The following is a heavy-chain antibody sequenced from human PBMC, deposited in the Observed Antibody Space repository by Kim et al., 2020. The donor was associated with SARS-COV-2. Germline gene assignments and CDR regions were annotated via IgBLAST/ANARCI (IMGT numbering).Heavy chain of an antibody. D-gene: IGHD7-27*01. Sequence: GGSLRLSCAASGFTFRNSWMCWVRQTPRRGLEWVANINPDGSEKYYLDSVMGRFTTSRDNAKNSLSLEMNSLRDDDTAVYYCARFRQQGNSDAFDIWGQGTTVTVSS. J-gene: IGHJ3*02. V-gene: IGHV3-7*01. CDR3: ARFRQQGNSDAFDI. CDR1: GFTFRNSW. CDR2: INPDGSEK.